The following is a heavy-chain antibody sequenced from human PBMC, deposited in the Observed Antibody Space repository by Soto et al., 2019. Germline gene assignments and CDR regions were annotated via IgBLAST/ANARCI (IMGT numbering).Heavy chain of an antibody. CDR2: IDPDGSEK. CDR1: GFTFSNSW. Sequence: GGSLRLSCAASGFTFSNSWMTWVRQAPGKGPEWVANIDPDGSEKYYADSVKGRFTISRDNVKNSLYLQMDSLRAEDTAVYYCARDVVVVTYGIDVWGQGTTVTVSS. D-gene: IGHD2-15*01. J-gene: IGHJ6*02. CDR3: ARDVVVVTYGIDV. V-gene: IGHV3-7*01.